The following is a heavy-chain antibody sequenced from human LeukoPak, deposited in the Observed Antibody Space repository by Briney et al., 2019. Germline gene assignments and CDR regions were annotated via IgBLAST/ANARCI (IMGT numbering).Heavy chain of an antibody. Sequence: ANYAQKFQGRVTITADEATSTAYMELSGLRSEDTAVYYCARGAQVGAPTTWGQGTLVTVSS. D-gene: IGHD1-26*01. CDR3: ARGAQVGAPTT. V-gene: IGHV1-69*01. CDR2: A. J-gene: IGHJ4*02.